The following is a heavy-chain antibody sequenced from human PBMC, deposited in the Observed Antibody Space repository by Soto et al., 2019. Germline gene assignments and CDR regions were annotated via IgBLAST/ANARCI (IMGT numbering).Heavy chain of an antibody. D-gene: IGHD6-19*01. CDR1: GGSISSGGYY. Sequence: QVELQESGPGLVKPSQTLSLTCTVSGGSISSGGYYWSWIRQHPGKGLEWIGYIYDGGSTYYNPPLRRRVTISVDTSKNQFSLKLSSVTAADTAVYYCASQATGWYPDYWGQGTLVTVSS. CDR3: ASQATGWYPDY. CDR2: IYDGGST. V-gene: IGHV4-31*03. J-gene: IGHJ4*02.